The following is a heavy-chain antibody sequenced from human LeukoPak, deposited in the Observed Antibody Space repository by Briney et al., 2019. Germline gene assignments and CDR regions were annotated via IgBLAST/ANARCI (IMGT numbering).Heavy chain of an antibody. CDR2: ISGSGGST. CDR1: GFTFSSYA. J-gene: IGHJ3*02. Sequence: GGSLRLSCAASGFTFSSYAISWVRQAPGKGLEWVSAISGSGGSTYYADSVKGRFTISRDNSKNTLYLQMNSLRAEDTAVYYCAKDHVKDDFWSGYYEPLDAFDIWGQGTMVTVSS. D-gene: IGHD3-3*01. CDR3: AKDHVKDDFWSGYYEPLDAFDI. V-gene: IGHV3-23*01.